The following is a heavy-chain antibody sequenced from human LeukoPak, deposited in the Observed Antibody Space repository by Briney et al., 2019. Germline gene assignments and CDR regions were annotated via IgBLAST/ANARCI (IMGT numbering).Heavy chain of an antibody. CDR1: GFTFSSYA. J-gene: IGHJ4*02. CDR2: ISYDGSNK. CDR3: ARDRGDGYNYYFDY. D-gene: IGHD5-24*01. Sequence: PRGSLRLSCAASGFTFSSYAMHWVRQAPGKGLESVSVISYDGSNKYYADSVKGRFTISRDNSKNTLYLQMNSLRAEDTAVYYCARDRGDGYNYYFDYWGQGTLVTVSS. V-gene: IGHV3-30*01.